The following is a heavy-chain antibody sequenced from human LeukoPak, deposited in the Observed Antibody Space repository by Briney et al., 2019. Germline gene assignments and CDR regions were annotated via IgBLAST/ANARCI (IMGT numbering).Heavy chain of an antibody. CDR1: GYTFTSYG. CDR2: ISAYNGNT. Sequence: ASVKVSCKASGYTFTSYGISWVRQAPGQGLEWMGWISAYNGNTIYAQKLQGRVTMTTDTSTSTAYMELRSLRSDDTAVYYCARAMYSSGVVSAFDIWGQGTMVTVSS. D-gene: IGHD6-19*01. V-gene: IGHV1-18*01. J-gene: IGHJ3*02. CDR3: ARAMYSSGVVSAFDI.